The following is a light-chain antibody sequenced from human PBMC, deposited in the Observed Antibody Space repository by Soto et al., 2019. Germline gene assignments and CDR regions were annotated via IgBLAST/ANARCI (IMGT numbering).Light chain of an antibody. J-gene: IGKJ2*01. Sequence: EIVLTQSPGTLSLSPGERATLSCRAGQSVTSNYLAWYQQKPGQAPRLLIYGASSRATGIPDRFSGSGSGTDYTLTISRLEPEDFAVYYSQQYSRSSYTFGQGTKLE. CDR1: QSVTSNY. V-gene: IGKV3-20*01. CDR2: GAS. CDR3: QQYSRSSYT.